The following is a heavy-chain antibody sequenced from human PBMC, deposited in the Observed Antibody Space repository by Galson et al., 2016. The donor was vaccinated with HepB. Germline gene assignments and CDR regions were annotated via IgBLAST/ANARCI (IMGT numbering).Heavy chain of an antibody. CDR1: GYTFTDSD. J-gene: IGHJ5*02. Sequence: SVKVSCKASGYTFTDSDINWLRQATGQGPEWMGWMNPNTGYTGYAQQFQGRVSMTRDTSINTAYMELSGLTSDDTAVYYCARVHDNGHTSNWYPRRFDPWGQGTLVTVSS. CDR2: MNPNTGYT. V-gene: IGHV1-8*01. D-gene: IGHD6-13*01. CDR3: ARVHDNGHTSNWYPRRFDP.